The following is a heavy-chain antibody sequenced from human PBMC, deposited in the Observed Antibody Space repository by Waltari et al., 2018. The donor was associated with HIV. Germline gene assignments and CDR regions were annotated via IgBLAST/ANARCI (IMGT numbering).Heavy chain of an antibody. CDR2: IKPDGTDR. V-gene: IGHV3-74*01. CDR1: GFTFTTSW. D-gene: IGHD2-15*01. J-gene: IGHJ6*02. Sequence: EVQLVESGGGLVQPGGSLRLSCAASGFTFTTSWVHWVRQAPGKGLVWVSRIKPDGTDRRYAETVKGRVTISRHNAKKTVYLQVNRLRGDDTSVYYCARGKDCGGGTCDGYHYYGMDVRGQGATVTISS. CDR3: ARGKDCGGGTCDGYHYYGMDV.